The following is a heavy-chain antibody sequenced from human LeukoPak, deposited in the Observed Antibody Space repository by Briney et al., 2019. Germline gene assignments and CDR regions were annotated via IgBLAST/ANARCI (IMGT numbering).Heavy chain of an antibody. CDR3: ARGGGDYSFDY. V-gene: IGHV3-23*01. CDR2: ISRSGGST. D-gene: IGHD2-21*02. J-gene: IGHJ4*02. Sequence: AGGSLRLSCAASGSTFSNYAMSWVRQAPGKGLEWVSAISRSGGSTYYADSVKGRFTFSRDNSKNTLYLQMNRLGAEDTAVYFCARGGGDYSFDYWGQGALVTVSS. CDR1: GSTFSNYA.